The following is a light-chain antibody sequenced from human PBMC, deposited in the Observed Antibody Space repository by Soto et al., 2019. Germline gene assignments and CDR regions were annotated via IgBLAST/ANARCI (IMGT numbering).Light chain of an antibody. Sequence: QSALTQPPSASGSPGQSVTISCTGSSSDVGGYNFVSWYQQHPGKAPKLMIYEVSKRPSGVPDRFSGSKFGNTASLTVSGLQADDEADYYCSSYAASNTFVFGIGTKLTVL. J-gene: IGLJ1*01. V-gene: IGLV2-8*01. CDR1: SSDVGGYNF. CDR3: SSYAASNTFV. CDR2: EVS.